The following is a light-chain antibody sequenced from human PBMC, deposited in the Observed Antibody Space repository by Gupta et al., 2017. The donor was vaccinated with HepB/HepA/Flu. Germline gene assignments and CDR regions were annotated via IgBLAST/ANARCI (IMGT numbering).Light chain of an antibody. J-gene: IGKJ5*01. CDR3: QQVNSYPIT. Sequence: DNQLSQSPSFLSASVGDRVTITCRASQDINSYLIWYQQKPGKAPNLLIYSASTLQGGVPSRFSGSGSGTEFTLTISSLQPEDFATYYCQQVNSYPITFGQGTQVDIK. V-gene: IGKV1-9*01. CDR1: QDINSY. CDR2: SAS.